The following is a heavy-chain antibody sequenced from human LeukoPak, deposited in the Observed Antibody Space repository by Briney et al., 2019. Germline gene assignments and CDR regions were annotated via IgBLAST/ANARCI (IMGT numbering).Heavy chain of an antibody. D-gene: IGHD7-27*01. J-gene: IGHJ5*02. V-gene: IGHV4-34*01. CDR2: INRERST. Sequence: SETLSLTWAVYGGSLSGYFWTWIRQSPEKGLEWIGEINRERSTNYNPSLKSRLTISLDTSNNQFSLKLSSVTAADTAVYYCARGELGPRMNRWGQGSLVTVSS. CDR3: ARGELGPRMNR. CDR1: GGSLSGYF.